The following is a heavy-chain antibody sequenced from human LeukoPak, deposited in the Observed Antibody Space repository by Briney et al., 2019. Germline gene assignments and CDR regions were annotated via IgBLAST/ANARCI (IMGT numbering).Heavy chain of an antibody. Sequence: GGSLRLSCAASGFTFDDDAMHWVRQAPGKGLEWVSGISWNSGSIGYADSVKGRFTISRDNAKNSMYLQMNSLRAEDTAVYYCAKDLRWPNYYYYGMDVWGQGTTVTVSS. D-gene: IGHD4-23*01. V-gene: IGHV3-9*01. CDR3: AKDLRWPNYYYYGMDV. CDR2: ISWNSGSI. J-gene: IGHJ6*02. CDR1: GFTFDDDA.